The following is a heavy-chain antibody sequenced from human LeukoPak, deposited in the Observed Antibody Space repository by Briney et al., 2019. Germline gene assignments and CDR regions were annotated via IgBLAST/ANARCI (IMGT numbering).Heavy chain of an antibody. V-gene: IGHV4-34*01. CDR1: GGSFSGYY. D-gene: IGHD5-18*01. CDR2: INHSGST. CDR3: ARGGYSYGPGFDY. J-gene: IGHJ4*02. Sequence: SETLSLTCAVYGGSFSGYYWSWIRQPPGKGLEWIGEINHSGSTYYNPSLKSRVTISVDTSKNQFSLKLSSVTAADTAVYYCARGGYSYGPGFDYWGQGTLVTVSS.